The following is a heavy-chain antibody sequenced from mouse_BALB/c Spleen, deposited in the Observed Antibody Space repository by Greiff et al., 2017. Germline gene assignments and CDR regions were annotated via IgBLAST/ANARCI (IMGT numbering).Heavy chain of an antibody. V-gene: IGHV1S135*01. Sequence: VQLQQSGPELMKPGASVKISCKASGYSFTSYYMHWVKQSHGKSLEWIGYIDPFNGGTSYNQKFKGKATLTVDKSSSTAYMHLSILTSEDSAVYYCARGGNRYDYAMDYWGQGTAVTVSA. D-gene: IGHD2-14*01. CDR2: IDPFNGGT. CDR3: ARGGNRYDYAMDY. CDR1: GYSFTSYY. J-gene: IGHJ4*01.